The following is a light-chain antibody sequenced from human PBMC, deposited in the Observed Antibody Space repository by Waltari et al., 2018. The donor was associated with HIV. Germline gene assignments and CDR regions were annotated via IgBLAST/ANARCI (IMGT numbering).Light chain of an antibody. CDR3: SSYTSISTRV. V-gene: IGLV2-14*01. CDR1: SSDVGDYNY. J-gene: IGLJ1*01. CDR2: EVS. Sequence: QSALTQHASVSGSPGQSITISCTGTSSDVGDYNYVSWYQQHPGKAPKLMIYEVSNRPSGVANRFSGSNAGNTASLTISGLQAEDEADYYCSSYTSISTRVFGTGTKVTVL.